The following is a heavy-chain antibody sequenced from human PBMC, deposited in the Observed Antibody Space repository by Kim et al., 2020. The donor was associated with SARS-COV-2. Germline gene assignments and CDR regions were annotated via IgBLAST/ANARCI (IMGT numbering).Heavy chain of an antibody. CDR3: ARSTGWYD. CDR2: INSDGSGT. V-gene: IGHV3-74*01. Sequence: GGSLRLSCTASGFTFSTYWMHWVRQAPRKGLVWVSNINSDGSGTNYADSVKGRFTISRDNAKNTLYLQMNSLRAEDTAVYYCARSTGWYDWGQGTLVTVSS. CDR1: GFTFSTYW. D-gene: IGHD6-19*01. J-gene: IGHJ1*01.